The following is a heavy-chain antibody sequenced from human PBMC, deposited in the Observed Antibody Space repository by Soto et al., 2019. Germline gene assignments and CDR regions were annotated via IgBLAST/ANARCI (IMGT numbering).Heavy chain of an antibody. CDR3: ARTLYSYGPQFDY. CDR2: IYYSGST. D-gene: IGHD5-18*01. V-gene: IGHV4-59*01. CDR1: GGSISSYY. Sequence: QVQLQESGPGLVKPSETLSLTCTVSGGSISSYYWSWIRQPPGKGLEWIGYIYYSGSTNYNPSLKSRVTISVDTSKNQFSLKLSSVTAADTAVYYCARTLYSYGPQFDYWGQGTLVTVSS. J-gene: IGHJ4*02.